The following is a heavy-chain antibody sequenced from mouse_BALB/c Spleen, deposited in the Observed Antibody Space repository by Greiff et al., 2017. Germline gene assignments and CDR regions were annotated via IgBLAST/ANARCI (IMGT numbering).Heavy chain of an antibody. V-gene: IGHV3-6*02. CDR1: GYSFTSCYF. CDR2: IRYDGSN. CDR3: ARDGYYGKFAY. J-gene: IGHJ3*01. Sequence: DVQLQESGPGLVKPSQSLYLTCSVTGYSFTSCYFWYWIRQLPGNQLEWMGYIRYDGSNNYNPSLKNRISITRDTSKNQFFLKLNSVTNEDTATYYCARDGYYGKFAYWGQGTLVTVSA. D-gene: IGHD2-3*01.